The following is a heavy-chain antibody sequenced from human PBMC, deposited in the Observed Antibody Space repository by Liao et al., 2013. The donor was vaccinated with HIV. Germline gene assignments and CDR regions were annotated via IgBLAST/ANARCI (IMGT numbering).Heavy chain of an antibody. V-gene: IGHV4-61*02. D-gene: IGHD2-15*01. CDR3: ARSMLLRPNWFDP. CDR2: INTSGST. CDR1: GGSISSGSYY. Sequence: QVQLQESGPGLVKPSQTLSLTCTVSGGSISSGSYYWSWIRQPAGKGLEWIGRINTSGSTNYNPSLKSRVTISIDTSKNQFSLKLSSVTAADTAVYYCARSMLLRPNWFDPWGQGTLVTVSS. J-gene: IGHJ5*02.